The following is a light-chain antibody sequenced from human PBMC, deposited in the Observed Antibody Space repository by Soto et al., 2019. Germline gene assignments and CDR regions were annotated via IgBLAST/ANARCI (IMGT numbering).Light chain of an antibody. V-gene: IGKV3-20*01. J-gene: IGKJ3*01. CDR3: QQYGSSPRFT. CDR1: QSVSSSY. Sequence: EIVLTQSPGTRSLSPGERATLSCRASQSVSSSYLAWYQQKPGRAPRLLIYGASSRATGIPDRFSGSGSGTDFTLTISRLEPEDFAVYYCQQYGSSPRFTFGPGTKVDIK. CDR2: GAS.